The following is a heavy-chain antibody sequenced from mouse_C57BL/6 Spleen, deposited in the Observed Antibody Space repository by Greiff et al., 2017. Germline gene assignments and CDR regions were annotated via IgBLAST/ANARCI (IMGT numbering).Heavy chain of an antibody. D-gene: IGHD1-1*01. Sequence: QVQLQQPGAELVMPGASVKLSCTASGYTFTSYWMHWVKQRPGQGLEWIGEIDPSDSYTNYNHTFKGKSTLTVDKSSSTAYMQLSSLTSEDSAVYCCARVVYYGSSPWFAYGGQGTLVTVAA. J-gene: IGHJ3*01. CDR1: GYTFTSYW. CDR3: ARVVYYGSSPWFAY. CDR2: IDPSDSYT. V-gene: IGHV1-69*01.